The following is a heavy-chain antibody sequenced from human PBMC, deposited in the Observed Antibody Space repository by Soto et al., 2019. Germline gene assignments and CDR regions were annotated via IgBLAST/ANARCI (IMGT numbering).Heavy chain of an antibody. J-gene: IGHJ3*02. D-gene: IGHD5-12*01. Sequence: SVKVSCKASGGTFSSYAISWVRQAPGQGLEWMGGIIPIFGTANYAQKFQGRVTITADESTSTAYMELSSLRSEDTAVYYCARYRGKGYSGSESDAFDIWGQGTMVTVS. CDR2: IIPIFGTA. CDR3: ARYRGKGYSGSESDAFDI. CDR1: GGTFSSYA. V-gene: IGHV1-69*13.